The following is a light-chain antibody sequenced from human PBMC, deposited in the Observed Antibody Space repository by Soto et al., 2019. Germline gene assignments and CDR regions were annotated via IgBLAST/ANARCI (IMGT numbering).Light chain of an antibody. CDR2: GAS. CDR3: QQYRTSAQT. V-gene: IGKV3-20*01. J-gene: IGKJ1*01. Sequence: EIVLTQSPGTLSLSPGESATLSCRASQTVGSDYLAWYQQRPGQAPRLLIYGASSRATGSPDRFSGSGSGTDFTLTISRLEPEDVALYYCQQYRTSAQTFGQGTKVEIK. CDR1: QTVGSDY.